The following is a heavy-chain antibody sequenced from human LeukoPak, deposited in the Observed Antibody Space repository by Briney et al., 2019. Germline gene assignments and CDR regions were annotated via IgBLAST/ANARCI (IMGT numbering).Heavy chain of an antibody. CDR1: GFTFSSCT. Sequence: GGSLRLSCAASGFTFSSCTMGWVGQAPGEGLEWVATFSGGGGTTYYVDSVKGRFTISRDNSKNTLYLQMSSLRVEGTAVYCCAKGGIAARLTDYWGQGTLVTVSS. J-gene: IGHJ4*02. V-gene: IGHV3-23*01. D-gene: IGHD6-6*01. CDR2: FSGGGGTT. CDR3: AKGGIAARLTDY.